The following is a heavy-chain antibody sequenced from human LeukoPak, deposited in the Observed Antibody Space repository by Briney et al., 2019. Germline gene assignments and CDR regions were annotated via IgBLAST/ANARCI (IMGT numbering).Heavy chain of an antibody. CDR2: VYHSGST. CDR1: GGSITSNNW. V-gene: IGHV4-4*02. Sequence: PSETLSLTCAASGGSITSNNWWSWVRQPPGQGLEWIGEVYHSGSTNYHPSLKSRITISVDKSKNQFSLKLSSVTAADTAVYYCARDRYISSWFYDRWGQGTLVTVSS. D-gene: IGHD6-13*01. CDR3: ARDRYISSWFYDR. J-gene: IGHJ5*02.